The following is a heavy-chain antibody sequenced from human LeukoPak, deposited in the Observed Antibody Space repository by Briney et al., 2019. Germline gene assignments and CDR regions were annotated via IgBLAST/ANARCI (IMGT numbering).Heavy chain of an antibody. CDR1: GFTFSRFA. CDR3: AKSWYQMLWDWFDP. J-gene: IGHJ5*02. V-gene: IGHV3-23*01. CDR2: ISGTGDST. D-gene: IGHD2-2*01. Sequence: GGSLRLSCAASGFTFSRFAMIWVRQAPGKGLEWVSAISGTGDSTYYADSVKGRFTISRDNSKNTLYVKMNSLRVEDTAVYYCAKSWYQMLWDWFDPWGQGTLVTVSS.